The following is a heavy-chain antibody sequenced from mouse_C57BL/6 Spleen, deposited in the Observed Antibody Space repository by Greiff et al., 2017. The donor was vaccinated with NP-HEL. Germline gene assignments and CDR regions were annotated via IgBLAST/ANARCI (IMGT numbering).Heavy chain of an antibody. CDR2: ISSGGSYT. Sequence: EVQRVESGGDLVKPGGSLKLSCAASGFTFSSYGMSWVRQTPDKRLEWVATISSGGSYTYYPDSVKGRFTISRDNAKNTLYLQMSSLKSEDTAMYYWARLDYYGSSYYFDYGGQGTTLTVSS. J-gene: IGHJ2*01. CDR1: GFTFSSYG. V-gene: IGHV5-6*01. CDR3: ARLDYYGSSYYFDY. D-gene: IGHD1-1*01.